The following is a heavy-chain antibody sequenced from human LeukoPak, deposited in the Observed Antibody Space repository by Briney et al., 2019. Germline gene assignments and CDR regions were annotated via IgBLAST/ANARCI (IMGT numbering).Heavy chain of an antibody. Sequence: SETLSLTCTVSGGSVSSGSYYWSWIRQPPGKGLEWIGYIYYSGGTTYNPSLKSRVTISVDRSKNQFSLKLSSVTAADTAVYYCARWSRGGNWFDPWGQGTLVTVSS. V-gene: IGHV4-61*01. CDR1: GGSVSSGSYY. CDR3: ARWSRGGNWFDP. CDR2: IYYSGGT. J-gene: IGHJ5*02.